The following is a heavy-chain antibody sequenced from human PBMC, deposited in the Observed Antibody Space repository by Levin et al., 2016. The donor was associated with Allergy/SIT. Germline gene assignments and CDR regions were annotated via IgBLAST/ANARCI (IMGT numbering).Heavy chain of an antibody. CDR2: IKEDGSEK. CDR3: ARDPYLPRPPARDIVAAGYGLDV. V-gene: IGHV3-7*03. D-gene: IGHD5-12*01. Sequence: GESLKISCAASGFTFSSYWMTWVRQAPGKGLEWLATIKEDGSEKYYVDSVKGRFTISRDNAKNSLSLQMNSLRAEDTAVYHCARDPYLPRPPARDIVAAGYGLDVWGQGTTVTVSS. J-gene: IGHJ6*02. CDR1: GFTFSSYW.